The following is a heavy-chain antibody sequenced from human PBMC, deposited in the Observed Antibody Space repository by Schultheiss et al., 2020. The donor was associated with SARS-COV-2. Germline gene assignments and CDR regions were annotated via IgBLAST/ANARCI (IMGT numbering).Heavy chain of an antibody. J-gene: IGHJ4*02. CDR1: GGTFSSYA. CDR2: MHPNTGYT. CDR3: AVTVTPSGLDY. D-gene: IGHD4-17*01. Sequence: ASVKVSCKASGGTFSSYAISWVRQAPGHGLEWMGWMHPNTGYTDYAQKFQGRVTMTEDTSTDTAYMELSSLRSEDTAVYYCAVTVTPSGLDYWGQGTLVTVSS. V-gene: IGHV1-8*02.